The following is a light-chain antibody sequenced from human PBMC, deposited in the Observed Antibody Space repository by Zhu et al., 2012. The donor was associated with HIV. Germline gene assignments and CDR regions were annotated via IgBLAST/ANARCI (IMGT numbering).Light chain of an antibody. CDR1: QTVSRNY. CDR2: GAS. V-gene: IGKV3-20*01. J-gene: IGKJ4*01. Sequence: EIVLTQSPGTLSLSPGERATLSCRASQTVSRNYLAWYQQKPGQAPRLLIYGASRRVTGIPDRFSGSGSGTDFTLTISSLQSEDFAVYYCQQYNNWPLTFGGGTKVEIK. CDR3: QQYNNWPLT.